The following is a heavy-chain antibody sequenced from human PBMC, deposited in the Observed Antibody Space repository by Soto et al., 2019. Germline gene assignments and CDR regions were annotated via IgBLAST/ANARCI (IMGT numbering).Heavy chain of an antibody. CDR3: AGVNEGATSAFDI. CDR1: GYSFTSYW. V-gene: IGHV5-10-1*01. CDR2: IDPSDSYT. J-gene: IGHJ3*02. D-gene: IGHD1-26*01. Sequence: PGESLKISCKGSGYSFTSYWISWVRQMPGKGLEWMGRIDPSDSYTNYSPSFQGHVTISADKSISTAYLQWSSLKASDTAMYYCAGVNEGATSAFDIWGQGTMVTVSS.